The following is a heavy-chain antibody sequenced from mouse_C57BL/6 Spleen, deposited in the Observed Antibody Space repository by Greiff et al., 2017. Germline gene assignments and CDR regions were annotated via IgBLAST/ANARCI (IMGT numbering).Heavy chain of an antibody. Sequence: VQLQQSGAELARPGASVQLSCKASGYTFTSYGISWVKQRTGQGLEWIGEIFPRSGNTYYNEKFKGKATLTADKSSSTAYMELRSLTSEDSAVYFCARRYDYDGFAYWGQGTLVTVSA. CDR1: GYTFTSYG. CDR3: ARRYDYDGFAY. V-gene: IGHV1-81*01. D-gene: IGHD2-4*01. J-gene: IGHJ3*01. CDR2: IFPRSGNT.